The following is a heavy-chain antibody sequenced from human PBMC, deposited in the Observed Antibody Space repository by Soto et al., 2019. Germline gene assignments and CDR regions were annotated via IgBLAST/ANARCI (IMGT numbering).Heavy chain of an antibody. CDR1: GGTFSSYT. V-gene: IGHV1-69*02. CDR3: ARGSYRRTGGYYYYMDV. D-gene: IGHD1-26*01. CDR2: IIPILGIA. J-gene: IGHJ6*03. Sequence: QVQLVQSGAEVKKPGSSVKVSCKASGGTFSSYTISWVRQAPGQGLEWMGRIIPILGIANYAQKFQGRVTITADKSTSTAYMELSSLRSEDTAVYYCARGSYRRTGGYYYYMDVWGKGTTVTVSS.